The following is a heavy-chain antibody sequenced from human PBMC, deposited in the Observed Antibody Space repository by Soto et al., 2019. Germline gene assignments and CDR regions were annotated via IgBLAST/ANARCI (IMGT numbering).Heavy chain of an antibody. Sequence: QVQLVESGGGVVQPGRSLRLSCAASGFTFSSYGMHWVRQAPGKGLEWVAVIWYDGSNKYYADSVKGRFTISRDNSKNTLYLQMNSLRAEDTAVYYCARDRITIFGVVTEQELDCWGQGTLVTVSS. D-gene: IGHD3-3*01. J-gene: IGHJ4*02. CDR1: GFTFSSYG. V-gene: IGHV3-33*01. CDR2: IWYDGSNK. CDR3: ARDRITIFGVVTEQELDC.